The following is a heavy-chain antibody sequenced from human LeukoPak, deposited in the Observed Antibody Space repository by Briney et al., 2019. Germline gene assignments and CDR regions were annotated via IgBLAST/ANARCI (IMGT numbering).Heavy chain of an antibody. V-gene: IGHV4-59*08. J-gene: IGHJ3*02. D-gene: IGHD3-10*01. Sequence: SETLSLTCTVSGGSISSYYWSWIRQPPGQGLEWIGYIYYSGSTNYNPSLKSRVTMSVDTSKNQFSLKLSSVTAAYPAVYYCASRSGSFSDALDIWGQGTLVTVSS. CDR1: GGSISSYY. CDR3: ASRSGSFSDALDI. CDR2: IYYSGST.